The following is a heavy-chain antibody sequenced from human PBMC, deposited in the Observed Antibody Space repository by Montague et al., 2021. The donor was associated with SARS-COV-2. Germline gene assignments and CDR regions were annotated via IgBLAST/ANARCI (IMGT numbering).Heavy chain of an antibody. D-gene: IGHD3-10*01. CDR1: GGSLTSYY. CDR3: ARFLAAGVIYNWFDT. J-gene: IGHJ5*02. CDR2: IYFSGST. Sequence: SETLSLTCTVSGGSLTSYYWNWIRQSPGKGLEWIGHIYFSGSTNYNPSLRSRVTISADTSRNQFSLKLDSVTAADTAVYYCARFLAAGVIYNWFDTWGQGALVTVSS. V-gene: IGHV4-59*08.